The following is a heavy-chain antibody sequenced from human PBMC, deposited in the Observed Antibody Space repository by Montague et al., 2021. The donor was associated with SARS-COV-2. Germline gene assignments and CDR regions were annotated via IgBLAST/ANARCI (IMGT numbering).Heavy chain of an antibody. Sequence: SETLSLTCAVYTDSFSGYYWSWIRQSPGKGLEWIGEITYSGSTNYNPSLQSRVTISVDKSKKQVSLKLSSLTAADTAVYYCARGADYDFWSGFLRYRWFGLWGQGTLVIVSS. CDR1: TDSFSGYY. D-gene: IGHD3-3*01. V-gene: IGHV4-34*01. J-gene: IGHJ5*02. CDR2: ITYSGST. CDR3: ARGADYDFWSGFLRYRWFGL.